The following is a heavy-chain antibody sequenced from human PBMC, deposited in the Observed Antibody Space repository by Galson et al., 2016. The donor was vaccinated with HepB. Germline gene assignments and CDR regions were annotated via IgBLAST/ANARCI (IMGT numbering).Heavy chain of an antibody. CDR3: ARDYCSGGSCSPGKY. Sequence: SETLSLTCTVSGGSISSYYWSWIRQPAGKGLEWIGRIYTSGSTNYNPSLKSRVTMSVDTSKNQFSRKLSSVTAADPAVYYGARDYCSGGSCSPGKYWGQGTLVTGSS. J-gene: IGHJ4*02. CDR2: IYTSGST. CDR1: GGSISSYY. D-gene: IGHD2-15*01. V-gene: IGHV4-4*07.